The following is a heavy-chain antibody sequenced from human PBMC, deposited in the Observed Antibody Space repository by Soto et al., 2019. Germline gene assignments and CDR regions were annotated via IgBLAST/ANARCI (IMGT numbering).Heavy chain of an antibody. CDR3: ARHSTAVAGTVVYYFDY. CDR1: GYSFTSYW. V-gene: IGHV5-10-1*01. CDR2: IDPSDSYT. Sequence: GESLKISCKGSGYSFTSYWISWVRQMPGKGLEWMGRIDPSDSYTNYSPSFQGHVTISADKSISTAYLQWSSLKASDTAMYYCARHSTAVAGTVVYYFDYWGQGTLLTVSS. D-gene: IGHD6-19*01. J-gene: IGHJ4*02.